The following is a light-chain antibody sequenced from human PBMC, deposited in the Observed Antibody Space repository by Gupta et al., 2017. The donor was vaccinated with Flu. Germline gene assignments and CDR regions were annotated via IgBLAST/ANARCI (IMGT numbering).Light chain of an antibody. CDR1: QSVSSY. J-gene: IGKJ2*01. CDR3: QQRSNWPPMYT. Sequence: EIVLTQSPATLSLSPGERATLSCRAGQSVSSYLAGYQQEPGQAPRLLIYDASNRATGIPARFSGSGSGTDFTLTISSREPEDFAVYYCQQRSNWPPMYTFGQGTKLEIK. CDR2: DAS. V-gene: IGKV3-11*01.